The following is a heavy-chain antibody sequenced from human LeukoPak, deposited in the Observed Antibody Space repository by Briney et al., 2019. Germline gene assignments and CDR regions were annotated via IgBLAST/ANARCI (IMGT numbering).Heavy chain of an antibody. V-gene: IGHV4-4*09. CDR3: ARHSNFWSGYYLSWFDP. Sequence: QPSETLSLTCTVSGGSISSYYWSWIRQPPGKGLEWIGYIYTSGSTNYNPSLKSRVTISVDTSKNQFSLKLSSVTAADTAVYYCARHSNFWSGYYLSWFDPWGQGTLVTVSS. J-gene: IGHJ5*02. CDR1: GGSISSYY. CDR2: IYTSGST. D-gene: IGHD3-3*01.